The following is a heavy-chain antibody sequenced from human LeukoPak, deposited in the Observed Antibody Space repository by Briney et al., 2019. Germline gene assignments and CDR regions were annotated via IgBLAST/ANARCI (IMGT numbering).Heavy chain of an antibody. D-gene: IGHD6-13*01. V-gene: IGHV6-1*01. CDR2: TYYRSKWYN. CDR3: ARAGAAGTYYYYYMDV. CDR1: GDSVSSNSTA. J-gene: IGHJ6*03. Sequence: SQTLSLTCAISGDSVSSNSTAWNWIRQSPSRGLEWLGRTYYRSKWYNDYAVSVKSRITINPDTSKNQFSLQLNSVTPEDTAVYYCARAGAAGTYYYYYMDVWGKGTTVTVSS.